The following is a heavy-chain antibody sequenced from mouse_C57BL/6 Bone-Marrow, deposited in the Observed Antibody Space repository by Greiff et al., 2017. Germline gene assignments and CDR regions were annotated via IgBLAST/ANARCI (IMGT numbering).Heavy chain of an antibody. Sequence: VQLQQSGAELARPGASVKLSCKASGYTFTSYGISWVKQRTGQGLEWIGEIYPRSGNTYYNEKFKGKATLTADKSARTAYMGLHSLTSEDSAVYFCARYRPLLRRGDYWGQGTSVTVSS. CDR2: IYPRSGNT. V-gene: IGHV1-81*01. J-gene: IGHJ4*01. D-gene: IGHD1-1*01. CDR1: GYTFTSYG. CDR3: ARYRPLLRRGDY.